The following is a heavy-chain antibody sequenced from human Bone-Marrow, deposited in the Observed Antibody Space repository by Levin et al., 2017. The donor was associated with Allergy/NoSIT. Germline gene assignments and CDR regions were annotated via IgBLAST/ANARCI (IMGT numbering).Heavy chain of an antibody. V-gene: IGHV7-4-1*02. CDR3: ARDTYSSGWGSWRY. CDR2: INTNTGNP. J-gene: IGHJ4*02. Sequence: VASVKVSCKASGYTFTSYAMNWVRQAPGQGLEWMGWINTNTGNPTYAQGFTGRFVFSLDTSVSTAYLQISSLKAEDTAVYYCARDTYSSGWGSWRYWGQGTLVTVSS. CDR1: GYTFTSYA. D-gene: IGHD6-19*01.